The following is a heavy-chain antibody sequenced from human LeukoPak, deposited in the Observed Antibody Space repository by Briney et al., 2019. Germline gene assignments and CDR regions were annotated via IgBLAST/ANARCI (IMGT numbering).Heavy chain of an antibody. V-gene: IGHV3-23*01. D-gene: IGHD2-15*01. CDR2: ISGSGGST. CDR3: AKAPYCSGVSCYLYYFDD. Sequence: PGGSRRLSCAASGFTLSSYAMSWVRQAPGKGLEWVSTISGSGGSTFYADSVKGRFTISRDNSKNTLYLQMNSLRAEDTAVHYCAKAPYCSGVSCYLYYFDDWGQGTLVTVSS. J-gene: IGHJ4*02. CDR1: GFTLSSYA.